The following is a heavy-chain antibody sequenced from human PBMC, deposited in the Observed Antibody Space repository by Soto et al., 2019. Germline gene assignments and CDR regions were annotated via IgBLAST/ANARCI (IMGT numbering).Heavy chain of an antibody. J-gene: IGHJ4*02. CDR3: ARMNTDRTVVTAAFGDY. Sequence: ASVKVSCKASGYTFTSYGISWVRQAPGQGLEWMGWISAYNGNTNYAQKLRGRVTMTTDTSTSTAYMELRSLRSDDTAVYYCARMNTDRTVVTAAFGDYWGQGTLVTVSS. V-gene: IGHV1-18*01. D-gene: IGHD2-15*01. CDR1: GYTFTSYG. CDR2: ISAYNGNT.